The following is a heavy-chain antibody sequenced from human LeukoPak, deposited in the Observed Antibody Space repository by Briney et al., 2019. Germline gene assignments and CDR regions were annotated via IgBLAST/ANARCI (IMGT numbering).Heavy chain of an antibody. CDR3: ANSGGVTTPFDY. CDR2: ISGSGGST. D-gene: IGHD4-17*01. V-gene: IGHV3-23*01. CDR1: GFTFSSYA. Sequence: GGSLRLSCAASGFTFSSYAMSWVRQAPGKGLEWVSAISGSGGSTYYADSVKGRFTISRDNSKNTLYLQMNSLRAEDTAVYYRANSGGVTTPFDYWGQGTLVTVSS. J-gene: IGHJ4*02.